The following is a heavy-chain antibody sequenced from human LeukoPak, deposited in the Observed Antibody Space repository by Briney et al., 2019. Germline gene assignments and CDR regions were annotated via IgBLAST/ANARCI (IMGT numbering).Heavy chain of an antibody. J-gene: IGHJ4*02. CDR3: AKGHPRRWLQLFDY. CDR2: ISYDGSNK. D-gene: IGHD5-24*01. Sequence: AGGSLRLSCAASGFTFSSYGMHWVRQAPGKGLEWVAVISYDGSNKYYADSVKGRFTISRDNSKNTLYLQMNSLRAEDTAVYYCAKGHPRRWLQLFDYWGQGTLVTVSS. V-gene: IGHV3-30*18. CDR1: GFTFSSYG.